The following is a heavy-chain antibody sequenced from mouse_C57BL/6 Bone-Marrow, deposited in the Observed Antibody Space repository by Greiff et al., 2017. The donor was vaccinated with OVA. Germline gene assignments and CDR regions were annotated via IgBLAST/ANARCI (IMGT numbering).Heavy chain of an antibody. CDR1: GYTFTSYW. D-gene: IGHD3-2*02. V-gene: IGHV1-55*01. CDR2: IYPGSGST. Sequence: VQLQQPGAELVKPGASVKMSCKASGYTFTSYWITWVKQRPGQGLEWIGDIYPGSGSTNYNEKFKSKATLTVDTSSSTAYMQLSSLTSEDSAVYYCARSRGSSGYRFAYWGQGTLVTVSA. CDR3: ARSRGSSGYRFAY. J-gene: IGHJ3*01.